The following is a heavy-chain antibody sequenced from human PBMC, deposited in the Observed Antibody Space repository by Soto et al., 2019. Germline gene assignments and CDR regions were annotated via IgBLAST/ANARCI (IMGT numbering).Heavy chain of an antibody. J-gene: IGHJ1*01. CDR1: GFTFSSYA. CDR2: ISGSGGST. V-gene: IGHV3-23*01. D-gene: IGHD6-19*01. Sequence: GGSLRLSCAASGFTFSSYAMSWVRQAPGKGLEWVSAISGSGGSTYYADSVKGRFTISRDNSKNTLYLQMNSLRAEDTAVYYCAKDMPASGWYTEYFQHWGQGTLVTVSS. CDR3: AKDMPASGWYTEYFQH.